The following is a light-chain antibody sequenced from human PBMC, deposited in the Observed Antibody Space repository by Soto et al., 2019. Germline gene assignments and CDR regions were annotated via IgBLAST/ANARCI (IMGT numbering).Light chain of an antibody. CDR3: QQYNNWPPT. CDR2: VAS. J-gene: IGKJ2*01. Sequence: EIVMTQSPATLSVSPGERATLSCRASQSVSSNLAWYQQKPGQAPRLLIYVASTRATGIPARFSGSGSGTDFTLTISSLQSEDFAVYYCQQYNNWPPTFGQGTKLEIK. V-gene: IGKV3-15*01. CDR1: QSVSSN.